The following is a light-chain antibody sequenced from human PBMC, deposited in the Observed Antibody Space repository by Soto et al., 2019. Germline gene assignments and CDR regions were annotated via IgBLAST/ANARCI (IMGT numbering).Light chain of an antibody. CDR2: CAS. Sequence: EIVMTRSPTTLSVSPGARGTLSCRASQSVRSNLAWYQHKPGQAPRLLIYCASTRATGIPATFSGSGSGTQFTLTISSLQSEDFAVYYCQQYNNWPAITFGQGTRLEIK. J-gene: IGKJ5*01. V-gene: IGKV3D-15*01. CDR1: QSVRSN. CDR3: QQYNNWPAIT.